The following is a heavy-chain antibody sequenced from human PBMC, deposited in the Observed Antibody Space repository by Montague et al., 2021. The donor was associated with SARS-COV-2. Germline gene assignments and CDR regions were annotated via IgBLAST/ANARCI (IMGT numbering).Heavy chain of an antibody. CDR3: ARGSFGMGAFDI. Sequence: SETRSLTCTVSGGSISSYYWSWLRQPAGKGLEWIGLIYTSGSTNYNPSLKSRVTMSLDTSKNQFSLKLRSVTAADTAVYYCARGSFGMGAFDIWGQGTMVTVSS. CDR1: GGSISSYY. V-gene: IGHV4-4*07. J-gene: IGHJ3*02. CDR2: IYTSGST. D-gene: IGHD1-14*01.